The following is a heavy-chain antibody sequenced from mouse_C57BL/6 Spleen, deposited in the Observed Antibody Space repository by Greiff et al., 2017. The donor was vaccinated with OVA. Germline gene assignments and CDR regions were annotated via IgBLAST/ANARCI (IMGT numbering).Heavy chain of an antibody. D-gene: IGHD2-3*01. V-gene: IGHV5-17*01. Sequence: VQLQQSGGGLVKPGGSLKLSCAASGFTFSDYGMHWVRQAPEKGLEWVAYISSGSSTIYYADTVKGRFTISRDNAKNTLFLQMTSLRSEDTAMYYCATPDGYSAWFAYWGQGTLVTVSA. CDR2: ISSGSSTI. CDR1: GFTFSDYG. J-gene: IGHJ3*01. CDR3: ATPDGYSAWFAY.